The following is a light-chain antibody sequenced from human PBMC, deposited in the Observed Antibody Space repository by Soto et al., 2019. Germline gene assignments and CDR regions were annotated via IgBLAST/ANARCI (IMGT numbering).Light chain of an antibody. CDR2: GAS. J-gene: IGKJ5*01. CDR1: QSVSNNY. V-gene: IGKV3-11*01. CDR3: QQRST. Sequence: EIVLTQSPGTLSLSPGERATLSCRASQSVSNNYLAWYQQKPGQAPRLLIYGASNRATGIPARFSGSGSGTDFTLTISSLQSEDFAVYYCQQRSTFGQGTRLEIK.